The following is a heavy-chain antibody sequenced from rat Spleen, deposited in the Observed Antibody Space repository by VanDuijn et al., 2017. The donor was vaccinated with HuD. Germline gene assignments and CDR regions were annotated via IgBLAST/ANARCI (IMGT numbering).Heavy chain of an antibody. D-gene: IGHD1-4*01. CDR1: GFTFSNYG. J-gene: IGHJ2*01. CDR2: ISYDGSNT. V-gene: IGHV5-29*01. CDR3: AREAGIPFHYFDY. Sequence: EVQLVESGGGLVQPGRSLKLSCAASGFTFSNYGMAWVRQTPTKGLEWVATISYDGSNTYYRDSVKGRFTISRDNAKSTLYLQMDSLRSEDTATYYCAREAGIPFHYFDYWGRGVMVTVSS.